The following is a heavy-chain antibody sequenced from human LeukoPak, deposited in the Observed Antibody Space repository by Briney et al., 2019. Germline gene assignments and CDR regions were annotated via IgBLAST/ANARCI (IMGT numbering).Heavy chain of an antibody. J-gene: IGHJ4*02. CDR3: ARDNPYGPFDY. CDR1: GGTFSSYA. CDR2: ISAYNGNT. Sequence: ASVKVSCKASGGTFSSYAISWVRQAPGQGLEWMAWISAYNGNTKHAQKFQDRVTMTTDTSTSTAYLEVRGLRSDDTAVYYCARDNPYGPFDYWGQGTLVTVSS. D-gene: IGHD3-10*01. V-gene: IGHV1-18*01.